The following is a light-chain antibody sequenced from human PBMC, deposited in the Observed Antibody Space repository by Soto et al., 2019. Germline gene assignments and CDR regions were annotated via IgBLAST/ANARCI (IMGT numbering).Light chain of an antibody. V-gene: IGKV3-15*01. J-gene: IGKJ2*01. CDR2: DAS. CDR3: QQYNNWPYT. CDR1: QSVDNN. Sequence: EIVMTQSPATLSVSPGERATLSCRASQSVDNNLAWYQQKLGQAPRLLIYDASTRATGIPARFTGSGSGTEFTLTISSLQSEDFAVYYCQQYNNWPYTFGQGTKLEIK.